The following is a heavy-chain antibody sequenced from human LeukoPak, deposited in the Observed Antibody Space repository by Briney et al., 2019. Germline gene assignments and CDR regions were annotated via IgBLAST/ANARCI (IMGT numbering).Heavy chain of an antibody. V-gene: IGHV4-38-2*02. Sequence: SETLSLTCTVSGYSISSGYYWGWIRQPPGQGLEWIGSIYHSGSTYYNPSLKSRVTISVDTSKNQFSLKLSSVTAADTAVYYCAREAILLWFGESTLDYWGQGTLVTVSS. CDR3: AREAILLWFGESTLDY. D-gene: IGHD3-10*01. J-gene: IGHJ4*02. CDR2: IYHSGST. CDR1: GYSISSGYY.